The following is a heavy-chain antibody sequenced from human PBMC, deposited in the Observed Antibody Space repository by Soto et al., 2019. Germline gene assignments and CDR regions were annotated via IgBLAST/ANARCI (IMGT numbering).Heavy chain of an antibody. Sequence: QVQLVQSGAEVKKPGSSVKVSCKASGGTFSSYAISWVRQAPGQGLEWLGGIIPIFGTANHAQKFQGRVTITAEESTDTAFMERSSVRSEDTAVYYCARGGGTQVTACDYWGQGTLVTVSS. J-gene: IGHJ4*02. V-gene: IGHV1-69*01. D-gene: IGHD4-4*01. CDR1: GGTFSSYA. CDR3: ARGGGTQVTACDY. CDR2: IIPIFGTA.